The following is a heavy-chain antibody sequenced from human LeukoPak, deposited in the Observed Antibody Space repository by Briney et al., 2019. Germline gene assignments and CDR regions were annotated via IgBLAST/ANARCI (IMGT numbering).Heavy chain of an antibody. CDR1: GYTFTGYY. Sequence: ASVKVSCKASGYTFTGYYMHWVRQAPGQGLEWMGRINPNSGGTNYAQKFQGWVTMTRDTSISTAYMELSRLRSDDTAVYYCARGGLRLGELSLYSFDYWGQGTLVTVSS. CDR2: INPNSGGT. CDR3: ARGGLRLGELSLYSFDY. V-gene: IGHV1-2*04. D-gene: IGHD3-16*02. J-gene: IGHJ4*02.